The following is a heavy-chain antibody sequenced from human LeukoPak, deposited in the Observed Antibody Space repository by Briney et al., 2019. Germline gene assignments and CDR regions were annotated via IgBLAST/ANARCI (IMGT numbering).Heavy chain of an antibody. J-gene: IGHJ4*02. Sequence: GASVKVSCKASGYTFTGYYMHWVRQAPGQGLEWMGWINPNSGGTNYAQKFQGRVTMTRDTSISTAYMELSRLRSDDTAVYYCARVPRYYYGSGSSQYYFDYWGQGTPVTVSS. V-gene: IGHV1-2*02. D-gene: IGHD3-10*01. CDR1: GYTFTGYY. CDR2: INPNSGGT. CDR3: ARVPRYYYGSGSSQYYFDY.